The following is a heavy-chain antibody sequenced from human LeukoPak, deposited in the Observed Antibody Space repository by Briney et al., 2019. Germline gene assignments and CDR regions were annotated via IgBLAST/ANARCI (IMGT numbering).Heavy chain of an antibody. CDR1: GYSFTTYW. CDR3: ARHGLLWDFDF. D-gene: IGHD1-26*01. V-gene: IGHV5-51*01. CDR2: IYPGDSDT. J-gene: IGHJ4*02. Sequence: GESLKISCKGSGYSFTTYWIGWVRQMPGKGLEWMGIIYPGDSDTRYSPSFQGQVTISADKSTSTAYLQWSSPKASDTALYYCARHGLLWDFDFWGQGTLVTVSS.